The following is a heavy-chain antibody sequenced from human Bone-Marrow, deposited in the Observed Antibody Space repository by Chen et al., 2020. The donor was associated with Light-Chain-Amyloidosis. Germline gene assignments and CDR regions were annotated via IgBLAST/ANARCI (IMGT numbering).Heavy chain of an antibody. CDR1: GYTFTGYY. D-gene: IGHD3-10*01. CDR2: INPNSGGT. V-gene: IGHV1-2*02. CDR3: ARAKLIRTYNWFDP. Sequence: QVQLAQSGAEVKKPGASVKVSCKASGYTFTGYYIHWVRQAPGQGLEWMGWINPNSGGTNYAQNFQGRVTMTRDTSISTAYMELRSLRSDDTAVYYCARAKLIRTYNWFDPWGQGTLVTVSS. J-gene: IGHJ5*02.